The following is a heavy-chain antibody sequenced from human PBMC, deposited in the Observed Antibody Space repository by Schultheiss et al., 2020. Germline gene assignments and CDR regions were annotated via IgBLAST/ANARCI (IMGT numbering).Heavy chain of an antibody. CDR2: IYYSGST. Sequence: SETLSLTCTVSGGSISSSSYYWGWIRQPPGKGLEWIGSIYYSGSTNYNPSLKSRVTISVDTSKNQFSLKLSSVTAADTAVYYCARARRFGEFYYYYGMDVWGQGTTVTVSS. CDR1: GGSISSSSYY. CDR3: ARARRFGEFYYYYGMDV. V-gene: IGHV4-39*07. D-gene: IGHD3-10*01. J-gene: IGHJ6*02.